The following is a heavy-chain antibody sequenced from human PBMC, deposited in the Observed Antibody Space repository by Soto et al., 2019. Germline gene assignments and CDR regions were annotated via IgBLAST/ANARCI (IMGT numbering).Heavy chain of an antibody. Sequence: ASVKVSCKASGYTFTSYDINWVRQATGQGLEWMGWMNPNSGNTGYAQKFQGRVTMTRNTSISTAYMELSSLRSEDTAVYYCARGGYSSSDYYYYYMDVWGKGTTGTVSS. J-gene: IGHJ6*03. V-gene: IGHV1-8*01. CDR3: ARGGYSSSDYYYYYMDV. CDR2: MNPNSGNT. CDR1: GYTFTSYD. D-gene: IGHD6-6*01.